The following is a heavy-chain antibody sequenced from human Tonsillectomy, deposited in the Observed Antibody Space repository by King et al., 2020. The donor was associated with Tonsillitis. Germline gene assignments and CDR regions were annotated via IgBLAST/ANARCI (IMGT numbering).Heavy chain of an antibody. V-gene: IGHV4-30-4*07. CDR3: ARGGHYYYYTMDV. D-gene: IGHD3-16*01. J-gene: IGHJ6*02. CDR1: GGSISSGGYS. CDR2: IFYSWRT. Sequence: QLQESGPGLVKPSQTMSLTCAVSGGSISSGGYSWSWIRQPPGKGLEGIGYIFYSWRTYYNQSLKSRVTISVDTYKNQFSLKLSSVTAADTDVYYCARGGHYYYYTMDVWGQGTTVTVSS.